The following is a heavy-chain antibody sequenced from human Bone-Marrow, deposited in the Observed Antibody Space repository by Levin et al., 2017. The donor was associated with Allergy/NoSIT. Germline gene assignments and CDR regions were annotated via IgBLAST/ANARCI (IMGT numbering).Heavy chain of an antibody. J-gene: IGHJ4*02. CDR3: ARGDIAAAGTRPFDY. Sequence: PSPTLSLPCAVYGGSFRGYYWSWIRQPPGKGLEWIGEINHSGSTNYNPSLKSRVTISVDTSKNQFSLKLSSVTAADTAVYYCARGDIAAAGTRPFDYWGQGTLVTVSS. CDR1: GGSFRGYY. D-gene: IGHD6-13*01. CDR2: INHSGST. V-gene: IGHV4-34*01.